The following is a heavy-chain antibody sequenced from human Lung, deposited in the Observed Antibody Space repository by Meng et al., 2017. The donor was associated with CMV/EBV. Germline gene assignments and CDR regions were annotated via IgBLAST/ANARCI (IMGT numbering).Heavy chain of an antibody. J-gene: IGHJ3*02. CDR1: GGSISSYY. Sequence: SXTXSLXXTAPGGSISSYYWSWIRQPPGKGLEWIGYIYYSGSTNYNPSLKSRVTISVDTSKNQFSLKLSSVTAADTAVYYCARVGLFLEWLELNAFDIWGQETMVTVSS. V-gene: IGHV4-59*01. CDR3: ARVGLFLEWLELNAFDI. CDR2: IYYSGST. D-gene: IGHD3-3*01.